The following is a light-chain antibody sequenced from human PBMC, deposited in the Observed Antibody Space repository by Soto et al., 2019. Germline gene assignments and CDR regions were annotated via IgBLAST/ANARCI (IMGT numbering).Light chain of an antibody. CDR3: QQSYSTPMYT. V-gene: IGKV1-39*01. CDR1: QSISSY. CDR2: AAS. Sequence: DIQMTQSPSSLSASVGDRVTITCRAGQSISSYLNWYQQKPGKAPKLLIYAASSLQSGVPSRFSGSGSGTDFTLTIRSLQPEDFATYYCQQSYSTPMYTFGQGTKLEIK. J-gene: IGKJ2*01.